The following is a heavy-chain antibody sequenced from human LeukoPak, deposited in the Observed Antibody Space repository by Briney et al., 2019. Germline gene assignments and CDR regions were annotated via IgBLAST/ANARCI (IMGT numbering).Heavy chain of an antibody. Sequence: PGGSLRLSCAAYGFTLSSYAMSWVRQAPGKGLEWVSAISGSGGSTYYADSVKGRFTISRDNSKNTLYLQVNSLRTEDTAVYYCAKDRSRYSGYDPRSYYFDYWGQGTLVSVSS. CDR3: AKDRSRYSGYDPRSYYFDY. J-gene: IGHJ4*02. V-gene: IGHV3-23*01. CDR1: GFTLSSYA. D-gene: IGHD5-12*01. CDR2: ISGSGGST.